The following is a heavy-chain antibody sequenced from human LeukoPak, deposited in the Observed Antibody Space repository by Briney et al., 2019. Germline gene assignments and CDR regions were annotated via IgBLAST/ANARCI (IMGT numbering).Heavy chain of an antibody. CDR1: GGTFSGYA. CDR2: IIPIFGTT. D-gene: IGHD4-23*01. J-gene: IGHJ4*02. Sequence: ASVKVSCKASGGTFSGYAISWVRQAPGQGLEWMGGIIPIFGTTNYAQKFQGRVTITADESTSTAYMELSSLRSEDTAVYYCARPLEGYGGNLLAVAGYWGQGTLVTVSS. CDR3: ARPLEGYGGNLLAVAGY. V-gene: IGHV1-69*13.